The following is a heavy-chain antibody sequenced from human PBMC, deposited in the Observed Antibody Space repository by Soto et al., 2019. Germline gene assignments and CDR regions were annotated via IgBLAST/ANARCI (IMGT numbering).Heavy chain of an antibody. CDR2: IYYSGST. CDR1: GGSVSSGSYY. V-gene: IGHV4-61*01. J-gene: IGHJ4*02. Sequence: QVQLQESGPGLVKPSETLSLTCTVSGGSVSSGSYYWSWIRQPPGKGLEWIGYIYYSGSTNYNPSRKSRVTMSVDTSKNQFSLKRSSVTAADTAVYYCARDRGYSYGYLVDYWGQGTLVTVSS. D-gene: IGHD5-18*01. CDR3: ARDRGYSYGYLVDY.